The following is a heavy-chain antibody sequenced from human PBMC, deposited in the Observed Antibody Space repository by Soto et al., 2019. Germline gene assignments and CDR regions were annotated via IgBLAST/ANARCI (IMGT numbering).Heavy chain of an antibody. V-gene: IGHV4-34*01. CDR2: INLSGSI. CDR3: ARGNIVVVPAANYMDV. D-gene: IGHD2-2*01. J-gene: IGHJ6*03. Sequence: SETLSLTCAVYGGSFSGYYWSWIRQPPGKGLEWIGEINLSGSINFNSSLKSRVTISVDTSMNQFSLKLSSVTAADTVVYYCARGNIVVVPAANYMDVWGKGTTVTVSS. CDR1: GGSFSGYY.